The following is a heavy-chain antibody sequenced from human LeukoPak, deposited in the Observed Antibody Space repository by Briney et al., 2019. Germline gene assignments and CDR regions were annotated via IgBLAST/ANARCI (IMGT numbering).Heavy chain of an antibody. J-gene: IGHJ3*02. Sequence: PSETLSLTCTVSAAPITSYYWSWIRQPPGKGLEWMGYIYYSGSTNYNPSLNIRVAISVDTSKNQVSLRLSSVTAADTAVYYCARGGSIVGATPHDAFDIWGQGTVVTVS. CDR1: AAPITSYY. D-gene: IGHD1-26*01. CDR2: IYYSGST. CDR3: ARGGSIVGATPHDAFDI. V-gene: IGHV4-59*12.